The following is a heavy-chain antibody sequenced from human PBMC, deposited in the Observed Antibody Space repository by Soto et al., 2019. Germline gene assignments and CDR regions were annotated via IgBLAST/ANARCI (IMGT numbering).Heavy chain of an antibody. V-gene: IGHV3-74*01. CDR2: INSDGSST. CDR3: WGYSYGLPYYYYYGMDV. CDR1: GFTFSSDW. J-gene: IGHJ6*02. D-gene: IGHD5-18*01. Sequence: PXGSLKLSCAASGFTFSSDWMHLVRQAPGKGLVWVSRINSDGSSTSYADSVKGRFTISRDNAKNTLYLQMNSLRAEDTAVYYCWGYSYGLPYYYYYGMDVWGQGTTVTVSS.